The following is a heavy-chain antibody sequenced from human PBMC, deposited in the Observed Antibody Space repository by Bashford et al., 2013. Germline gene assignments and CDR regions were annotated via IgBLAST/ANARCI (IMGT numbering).Heavy chain of an antibody. CDR2: MNPNSGNT. CDR3: ARDLSSSYLGGYYYGMDV. V-gene: IGHV1-2*02. Sequence: VASVKVSCKASGYTFTSYYMHWVRQAPGQGLEWMGWMNPNSGNTGYAQKFQGRVTMTRDTSISTAYMELSRLRSDDTAVYYCARDLSSSYLGGYYYGMDVWGQGTTVTVSS. D-gene: IGHD6-13*01. CDR1: GYTFTSYY. J-gene: IGHJ6*02.